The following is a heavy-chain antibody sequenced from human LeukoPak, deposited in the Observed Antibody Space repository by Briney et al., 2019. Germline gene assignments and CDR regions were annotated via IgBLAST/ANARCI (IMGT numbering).Heavy chain of an antibody. J-gene: IGHJ5*02. CDR1: GFTFSGST. Sequence: PGGSLRLSCATSGFTFSGSTIQWVRQASGKGLEWLGQIKTRSNNYATVYPASLQGRFTISRDDSRDTAFLQMNSLKTDDTAVYYCTRLGGGSPNIVVVPGTSKLTWFDPWGQGTLVTVSS. V-gene: IGHV3-73*01. D-gene: IGHD2-2*01. CDR3: TRLGGGSPNIVVVPGTSKLTWFDP. CDR2: IKTRSNNYAT.